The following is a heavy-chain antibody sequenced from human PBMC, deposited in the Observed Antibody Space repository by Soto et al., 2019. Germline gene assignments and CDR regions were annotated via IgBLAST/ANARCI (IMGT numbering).Heavy chain of an antibody. CDR1: GGSISSGDYY. V-gene: IGHV4-30-4*01. D-gene: IGHD5-18*01. CDR2: IYYSGST. CDR3: ASNSYGYTCYDY. Sequence: TLSLTCTVSGGSISSGDYYWSWIRQPPGKGLEWIGYIYYSGSTYYNPSLKSRVTISVDTSKNQFSLKLSSVTAADTAVYYCASNSYGYTCYDYWGQGTLVSVSS. J-gene: IGHJ4*02.